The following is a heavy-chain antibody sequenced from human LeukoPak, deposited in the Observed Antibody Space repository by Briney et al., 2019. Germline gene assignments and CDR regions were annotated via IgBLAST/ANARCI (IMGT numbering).Heavy chain of an antibody. CDR2: ISGSGGST. V-gene: IGHV3-23*01. CDR1: GFTFSSYW. CDR3: AKDWDNWDAFDI. J-gene: IGHJ3*02. Sequence: GGSLRLSCAASGFTFSSYWMSWVRQAPGKGLEWVSAISGSGGSTYYADSVKGRFTISRDNSKNTLYLQMNSLRAEDTAVYYCAKDWDNWDAFDIWGQGTMVTVSS. D-gene: IGHD1-20*01.